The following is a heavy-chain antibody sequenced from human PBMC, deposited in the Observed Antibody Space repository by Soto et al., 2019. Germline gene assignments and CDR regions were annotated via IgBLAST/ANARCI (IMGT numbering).Heavy chain of an antibody. CDR3: ARVRTYYYGSGSYYADFDY. Sequence: SETLCLTCTVSGGSISSNYWSWIRQPPGKGLEWIGYIHYSGNTNYNPSLKSRVTISIDTSKNQFSLNLRSVTAADTAVYYCARVRTYYYGSGSYYADFDYWGRGILVTSPQ. CDR2: IHYSGNT. V-gene: IGHV4-59*01. J-gene: IGHJ4*02. D-gene: IGHD3-10*01. CDR1: GGSISSNY.